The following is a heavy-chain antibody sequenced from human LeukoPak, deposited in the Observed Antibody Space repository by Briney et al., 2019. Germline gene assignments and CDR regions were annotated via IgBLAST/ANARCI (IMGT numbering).Heavy chain of an antibody. CDR3: ARDISWYPGPRHFGAFDI. V-gene: IGHV3-30-3*01. CDR1: GFTFSSYA. J-gene: IGHJ3*02. Sequence: GGSLRLSCAASGFTFSSYAMHWVRQAPGKGLEWVAVISYDGNNKYYADSVKGRFTISRDNSKNTLYLQMNSLRAEDTAVYYCARDISWYPGPRHFGAFDIWGQGTMVTVSS. D-gene: IGHD3-3*01. CDR2: ISYDGNNK.